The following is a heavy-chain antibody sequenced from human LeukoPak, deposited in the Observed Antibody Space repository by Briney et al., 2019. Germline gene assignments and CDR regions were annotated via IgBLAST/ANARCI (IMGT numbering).Heavy chain of an antibody. V-gene: IGHV4-59*03. CDR2: IYYSGST. Sequence: PSETLSLTCTVSGGSISSYYWSWLRQPPGKGLEWIGYIYYSGSTNYNPSLKSRVTISVDTTKKQSSFKLSSITSANTPVYYVTCRSGYYTPTYFDYWGEKTLVTVSS. CDR3: TCRSGYYTPTYFDY. D-gene: IGHD3-3*01. J-gene: IGHJ4*02. CDR1: GGSISSYY.